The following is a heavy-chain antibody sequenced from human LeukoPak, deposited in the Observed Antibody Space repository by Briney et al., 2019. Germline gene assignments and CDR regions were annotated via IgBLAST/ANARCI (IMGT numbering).Heavy chain of an antibody. D-gene: IGHD2/OR15-2a*01. V-gene: IGHV4-34*01. CDR3: ALIVHTDPLLDH. Sequence: SETLSLTCTVCGGSFSGYHYMWIRQSPERGLEWIGEINHSGSTIYNPSLKSRLTISLDTSKNYVSLKMSSETAADTAVYYCALIVHTDPLLDHWGQGTLVTVSS. CDR2: INHSGST. J-gene: IGHJ4*02. CDR1: GGSFSGYH.